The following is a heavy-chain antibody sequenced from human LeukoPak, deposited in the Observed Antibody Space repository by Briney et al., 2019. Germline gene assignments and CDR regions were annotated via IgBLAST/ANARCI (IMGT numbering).Heavy chain of an antibody. J-gene: IGHJ1*01. D-gene: IGHD1-7*01. CDR1: GFTFSSYG. V-gene: IGHV3-30*02. CDR2: IRSDGSNQ. CDR3: ARSTTRLWRSAEYFQH. Sequence: GGSLRLSCAASGFTFSSYGMHWVRQAPGKGLEWVAFIRSDGSNQYYADSVKGRFTISRDNAKNSLYLQMNSLRAEDTAVYYCARSTTRLWRSAEYFQHWGQGTLVTVSS.